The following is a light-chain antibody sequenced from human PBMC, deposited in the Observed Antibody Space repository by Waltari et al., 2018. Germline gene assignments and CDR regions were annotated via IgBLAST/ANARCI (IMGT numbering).Light chain of an antibody. CDR3: QQYHNWPPWT. Sequence: VMTQSPATLSVSPGERATLSCRASQSVSSNLAWYQQKPGQAPRLLIYGSSTRATGIPARFSGSGSGTEFTLTISCMESEDTAVYYCQQYHNWPPWTFGQGTKVEIK. CDR2: GSS. V-gene: IGKV3-15*01. CDR1: QSVSSN. J-gene: IGKJ1*01.